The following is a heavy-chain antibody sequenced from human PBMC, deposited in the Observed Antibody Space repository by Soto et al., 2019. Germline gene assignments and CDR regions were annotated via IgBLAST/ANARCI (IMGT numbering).Heavy chain of an antibody. CDR3: XXTYXXIXTGYRPYYYMDV. CDR1: GYTFTSYG. CDR2: ISAYNGNT. Sequence: QVQLVQSGAEVKKPGASVKVSCKASGYTFTSYGISWVRQAPGQGLEWMGWISAYNGNTNYAQKLQGXVTXTTDTXXXXXXXXXXXXXXXXXXXXXXXXTYXXIXTGYRPYYYMDVWGKGTTVTVSS. D-gene: IGHD3-9*01. V-gene: IGHV1-18*01. J-gene: IGHJ6*03.